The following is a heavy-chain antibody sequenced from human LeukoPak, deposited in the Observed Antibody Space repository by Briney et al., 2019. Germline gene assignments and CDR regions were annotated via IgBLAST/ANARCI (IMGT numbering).Heavy chain of an antibody. D-gene: IGHD3-9*01. CDR1: GFNFRSDG. J-gene: IGHJ4*02. Sequence: GRSLRLSCAASGFNFRSDGMHWDRQAPGKGLEWVALIWYDGSNRNYADSVKGRFSISRDNSKNTLYLQMNGLRADDTAVYYCASFDGHYFFDYWGRELWSPSP. CDR3: ASFDGHYFFDY. V-gene: IGHV3-33*01. CDR2: IWYDGSNR.